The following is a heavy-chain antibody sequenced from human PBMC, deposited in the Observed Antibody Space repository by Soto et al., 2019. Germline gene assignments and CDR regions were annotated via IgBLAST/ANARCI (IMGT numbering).Heavy chain of an antibody. Sequence: SVKVSCKASGGTFSSYAISWVRQAPGQGLEWMGGIIPIFGTANYAQKFQGRVTITADKSTSTAYMELSSLRSEDTAVYYCARDRLGREYYDFWSGLDYYYYGTDVWGQGTTVTVSS. CDR2: IIPIFGTA. CDR1: GGTFSSYA. CDR3: ARDRLGREYYDFWSGLDYYYYGTDV. V-gene: IGHV1-69*06. J-gene: IGHJ6*02. D-gene: IGHD3-3*01.